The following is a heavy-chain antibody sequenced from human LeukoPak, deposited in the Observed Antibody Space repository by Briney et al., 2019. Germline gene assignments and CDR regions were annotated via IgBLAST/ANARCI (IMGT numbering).Heavy chain of an antibody. D-gene: IGHD2-2*01. J-gene: IGHJ5*02. CDR2: ISAYNGNT. CDR3: ARLGYCSSTSCLSWFDP. Sequence: ASVKVSCKAPGYTFTSYGISWVRQAPGQGLEWMGWISAYNGNTNYAQKLQGRVTMTTDTSTSTAYMELRSLRSDDTAVYYCARLGYCSSTSCLSWFDPWGQGTLVTVSS. CDR1: GYTFTSYG. V-gene: IGHV1-18*01.